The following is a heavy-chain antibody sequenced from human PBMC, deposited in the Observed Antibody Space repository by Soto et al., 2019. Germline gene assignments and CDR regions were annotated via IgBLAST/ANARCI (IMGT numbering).Heavy chain of an antibody. CDR3: ARGLAAVAGSYGMDV. CDR1: GGSISSYY. D-gene: IGHD6-19*01. CDR2: IYTSRST. J-gene: IGHJ6*02. V-gene: IGHV4-4*07. Sequence: QVQLQESGPGLVKPSETLSLTCTVSGGSISSYYWSWIRQPAGKGLEWIGRIYTSRSTNYNPAHKSRVTVSVDTSKNQVSLKLSSVTAADTAVYYCARGLAAVAGSYGMDVWGQGTTVNVSS.